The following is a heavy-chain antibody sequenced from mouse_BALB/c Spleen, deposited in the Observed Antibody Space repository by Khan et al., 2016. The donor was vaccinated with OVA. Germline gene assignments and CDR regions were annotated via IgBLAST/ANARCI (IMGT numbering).Heavy chain of an antibody. CDR1: GYSFTSYL. CDR3: TREGYSSFAY. Sequence: EVQLQQSGTVLARPGASVKMSCKASGYSFTSYLIHWVKQRPGQGLEWIGDIFPGNGDTSYNQKFKDRAKLTAGTSATTAYLELSSLTNEDYAVYYCTREGYSSFAYWGQGTLVTVSA. CDR2: IFPGNGDT. V-gene: IGHV1-5*01. D-gene: IGHD1-3*01. J-gene: IGHJ3*01.